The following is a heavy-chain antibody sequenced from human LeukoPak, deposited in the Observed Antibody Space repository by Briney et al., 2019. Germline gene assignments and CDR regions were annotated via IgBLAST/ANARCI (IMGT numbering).Heavy chain of an antibody. CDR2: IKSKRGGGAT. V-gene: IGHV3-15*01. CDR1: GLTFSDAW. CDR3: TTDLTSRWDH. Sequence: GGSLRLSCAVSGLTFSDAWMIWVRQAPGKGLEWVGHIKSKRGGGATDYAAPVKGRFTISRDDSKNTLYLQMNSLKTEDTAVYYCTTDLTSRWDHWGQGTLVTVSS. J-gene: IGHJ4*02. D-gene: IGHD3-3*01.